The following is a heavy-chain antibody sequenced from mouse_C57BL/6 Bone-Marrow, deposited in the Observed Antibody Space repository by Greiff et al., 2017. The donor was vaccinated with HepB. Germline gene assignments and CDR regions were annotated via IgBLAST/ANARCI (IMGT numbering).Heavy chain of an antibody. D-gene: IGHD1-1*01. CDR1: GYAFSSSW. CDR2: IYPGDGDT. CDR3: AREGAYYYGYWYFDV. V-gene: IGHV1-82*01. J-gene: IGHJ1*03. Sequence: QVQLQQSGPELVKPGASVKISCKASGYAFSSSWMNWVKQRPGKGLEWIGRIYPGDGDTNYNGKFKGKATLTADKSSSTAYMQLSSLTSEDSAVYFCAREGAYYYGYWYFDVWGTGTTVTVSS.